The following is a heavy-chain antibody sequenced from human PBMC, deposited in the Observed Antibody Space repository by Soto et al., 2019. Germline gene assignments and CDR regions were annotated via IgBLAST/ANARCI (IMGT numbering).Heavy chain of an antibody. CDR3: ARRDTFEESWFDA. CDR1: GGTFNSFA. V-gene: IGHV1-69*06. CDR2: IIPIFGKT. J-gene: IGHJ5*02. Sequence: QVQLVKSGTEVKKPGSSVKVSCQASGGTFNSFAISWVRQAPGQGLEWLGGIIPIFGKTNYAQKFQGRVTVTADKSTSTAYMELSSLTSEDTAVYYCARRDTFEESWFDASGQGTLVTVSS.